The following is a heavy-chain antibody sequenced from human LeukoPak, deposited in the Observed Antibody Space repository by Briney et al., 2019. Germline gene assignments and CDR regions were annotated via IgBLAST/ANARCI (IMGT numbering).Heavy chain of an antibody. J-gene: IGHJ3*02. D-gene: IGHD6-19*01. Sequence: SETLSLTCTVSGGSISSGSYYWSWIRQPAGKGLEWIGRIYTSGSTNYNPSLKSRVTISVDTSKNQFSLKLSSVTAADTAVYYCARMSDIGGWRAFDIWGQGTMVTVSS. CDR2: IYTSGST. CDR3: ARMSDIGGWRAFDI. CDR1: GGSISSGSYY. V-gene: IGHV4-61*02.